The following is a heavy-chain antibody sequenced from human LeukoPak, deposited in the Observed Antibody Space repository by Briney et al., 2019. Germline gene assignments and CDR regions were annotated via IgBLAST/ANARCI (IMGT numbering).Heavy chain of an antibody. CDR1: GYTLTELS. Sequence: ASVKVSCKVSGYTLTELSMHWVRQAPGKGLEWMGGFDPEDGEIIYAQKFQGRVTMTEDTSTDTAYVELSSLGSEDTAVYYCATGYYYDGVAYCYSFDYWGQGTLVTVSS. V-gene: IGHV1-24*01. CDR2: FDPEDGEI. CDR3: ATGYYYDGVAYCYSFDY. J-gene: IGHJ4*02. D-gene: IGHD3-22*01.